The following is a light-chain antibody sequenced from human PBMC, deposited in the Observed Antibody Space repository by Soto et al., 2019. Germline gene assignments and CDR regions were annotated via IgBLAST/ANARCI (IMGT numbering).Light chain of an antibody. CDR3: SSYTSRSTDV. CDR2: DVS. V-gene: IGLV2-14*01. J-gene: IGLJ1*01. Sequence: QSALTQPASVSGSPGQSITISCTGTSSDVGGYNYVSWYQQHPAKAPKLMIYDVSNRPLGVSNRFSGSKSGNTASLAISGLQAEDEADYYCSSYTSRSTDVFGTGTKVTVL. CDR1: SSDVGGYNY.